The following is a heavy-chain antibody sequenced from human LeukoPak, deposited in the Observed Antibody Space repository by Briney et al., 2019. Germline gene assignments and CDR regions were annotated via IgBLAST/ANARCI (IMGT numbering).Heavy chain of an antibody. J-gene: IGHJ4*02. Sequence: GGSLRLSCAASGFTFSSNAMHWVRQAPGEGLECVSVISGSGGSAYYADSVKGRFTISRDTSKNTLYLQMNSLRAEDTAVYYCAKRVASGHYYDYWGQGTLVTVSP. V-gene: IGHV3-23*01. CDR2: ISGSGGSA. CDR3: AKRVASGHYYDY. CDR1: GFTFSSNA. D-gene: IGHD2-15*01.